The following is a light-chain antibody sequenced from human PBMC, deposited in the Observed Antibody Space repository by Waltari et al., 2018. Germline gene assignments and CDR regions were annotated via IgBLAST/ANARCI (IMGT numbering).Light chain of an antibody. CDR3: TSYTTGSTLVV. CDR1: SSDVGAFNF. J-gene: IGLJ3*02. Sequence: QSALTQPASVSGSHGQSITITCTGTSSDVGAFNFVSWYQEHPGKAPKLLIYDVVNRPSGVSNRFSGSKSGNTASLTISGLQAEDEADYYCTSYTTGSTLVVFGGGTKLTVL. CDR2: DVV. V-gene: IGLV2-14*03.